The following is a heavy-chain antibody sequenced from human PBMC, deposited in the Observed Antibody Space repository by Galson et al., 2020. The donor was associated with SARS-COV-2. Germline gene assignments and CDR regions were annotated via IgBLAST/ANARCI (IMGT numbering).Heavy chain of an antibody. J-gene: IGHJ4*02. CDR3: AKNPSYSSSTYYFDY. CDR2: ISYDGSNK. CDR1: GFTFSSYG. D-gene: IGHD6-13*01. V-gene: IGHV3-30*18. Sequence: GGSLRLSCAASGFTFSSYGMHWVRQAPGQGLEWVAVISYDGSNKYYADSVKDRFTISRDNSKNTLYLQMNSLRAEDTAVYYCAKNPSYSSSTYYFDYWGQGTLVTVSS.